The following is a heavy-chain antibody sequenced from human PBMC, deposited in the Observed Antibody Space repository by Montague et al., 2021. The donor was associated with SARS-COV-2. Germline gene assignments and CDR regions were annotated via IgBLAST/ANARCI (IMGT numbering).Heavy chain of an antibody. CDR3: ARDPRYSLSWSFDY. CDR1: GDSVSSNTAA. D-gene: IGHD6-13*01. Sequence: CAISGDSVSSNTAARNWIRQSSSRGFEWQGRTHHRPKWYYDYAVSVKSRMTISPDTSKNQFSLQLSSVTPEDRAVYYCARDPRYSLSWSFDYWGQGTLVTVSS. V-gene: IGHV6-1*01. CDR2: THHRPKWYY. J-gene: IGHJ4*02.